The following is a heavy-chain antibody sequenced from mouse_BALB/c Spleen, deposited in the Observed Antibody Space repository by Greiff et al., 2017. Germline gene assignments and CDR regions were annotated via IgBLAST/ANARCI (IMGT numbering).Heavy chain of an antibody. J-gene: IGHJ2*01. CDR3: ARLSSMITSSYFDY. V-gene: IGHV5-6-2*01. Sequence: EVKLVESGGGLVKLGGSLKLSCAASGFTFSSYYMSWVRQTPEKRLELVAAINSNGGSTYYPDTVKGRFTISRDNAKNTLYLQMSSLKSEDTALYYCARLSSMITSSYFDYWGQGTTLTVSS. D-gene: IGHD2-4*01. CDR1: GFTFSSYY. CDR2: INSNGGST.